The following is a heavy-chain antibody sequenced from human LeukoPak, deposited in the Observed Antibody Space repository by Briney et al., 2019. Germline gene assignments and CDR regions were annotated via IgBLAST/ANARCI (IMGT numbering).Heavy chain of an antibody. CDR1: GFTFNNYA. CDR2: IWSHGSNK. V-gene: IGHV3-33*01. Sequence: GGSLRLSCAASGFTFNNYAMHWVRQAPGKGLEWVAVIWSHGSNKYYGDSVKGRFTISRDNSKNTLHLQMNSLRAEDTAVYYCARDSGIAAAGFYYYGLDVWGHGTTVTVSS. J-gene: IGHJ6*02. CDR3: ARDSGIAAAGFYYYGLDV. D-gene: IGHD6-13*01.